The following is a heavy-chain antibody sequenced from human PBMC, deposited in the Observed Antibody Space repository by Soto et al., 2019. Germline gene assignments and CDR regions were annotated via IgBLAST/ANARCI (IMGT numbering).Heavy chain of an antibody. Sequence: QVQLVQSGAEVKKPGASVKVSCKASGYTFTSYYMHWVRQAPGQGLEWMGIINPSGGSTSYAQKLQGRVTMTRDKSMSTVYMELSSLRSEDTAVYYCARGPGAHYFDYWGQGTLVTVSS. CDR3: ARGPGAHYFDY. D-gene: IGHD4-17*01. CDR1: GYTFTSYY. CDR2: INPSGGST. V-gene: IGHV1-46*01. J-gene: IGHJ4*02.